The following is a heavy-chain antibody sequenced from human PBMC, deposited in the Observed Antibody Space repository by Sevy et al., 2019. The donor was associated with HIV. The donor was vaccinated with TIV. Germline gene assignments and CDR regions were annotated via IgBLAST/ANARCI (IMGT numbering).Heavy chain of an antibody. CDR3: SGENAWGRGYS. V-gene: IGHV4-59*08. Sequence: GSLRLSCTVSGGSITSLYWNWIRQPPGKGLEWIANIYYNGHINYNPSLKSRVTLSLDRSKNQFSLRLSSVTAADTAMYYCSGENAWGRGYSWGQGTLFTVSS. CDR2: IYYNGHI. J-gene: IGHJ4*02. CDR1: GGSITSLY. D-gene: IGHD1-26*01.